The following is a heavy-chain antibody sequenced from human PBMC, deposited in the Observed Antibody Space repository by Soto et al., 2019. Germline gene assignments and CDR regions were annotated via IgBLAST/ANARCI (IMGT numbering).Heavy chain of an antibody. V-gene: IGHV4-59*01. CDR2: IYYSGST. D-gene: IGHD6-13*01. CDR1: GGSISSYY. Sequence: PSATLSLTCPVSGGSISSYYWSWLRPPPGKGLEWIGYIYYSGSTNYNPSLKSRVTISVDTSKNQFSLKLSSVTAADTAVYYCARDKGIAAAYNWFDPWGQGTLVTVSA. CDR3: ARDKGIAAAYNWFDP. J-gene: IGHJ5*02.